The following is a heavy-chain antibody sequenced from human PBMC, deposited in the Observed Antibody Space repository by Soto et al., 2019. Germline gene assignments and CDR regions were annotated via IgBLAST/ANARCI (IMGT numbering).Heavy chain of an antibody. CDR3: ARSRYSGSYFFDY. Sequence: SETLSLTCTVSGGSISSYYWSWIRQPPGKGLEWIAYIHNSVSTHYNPSLKSRVTISVDTSKNQFSLKLSSVTAADTAVYYCARSRYSGSYFFDYWGQGILVTAPQ. CDR2: IHNSVST. D-gene: IGHD1-26*01. J-gene: IGHJ4*02. V-gene: IGHV4-4*09. CDR1: GGSISSYY.